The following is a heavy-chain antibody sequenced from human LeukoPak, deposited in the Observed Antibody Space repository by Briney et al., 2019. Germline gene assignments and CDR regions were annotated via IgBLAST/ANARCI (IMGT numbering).Heavy chain of an antibody. D-gene: IGHD2-21*02. CDR1: GCTFTSYD. J-gene: IGHJ4*02. CDR3: ARDSHYCGGDCYSDY. V-gene: IGHV1-8*01. CDR2: MNPNSGNT. Sequence: ASVKVSCKASGCTFTSYDINWVRQATGQGLEWMGWMNPNSGNTGYAQKFQGRVTMTRNTSISTAYMELSSLRSEDTAVYYCARDSHYCGGDCYSDYWGQGTLVTVSS.